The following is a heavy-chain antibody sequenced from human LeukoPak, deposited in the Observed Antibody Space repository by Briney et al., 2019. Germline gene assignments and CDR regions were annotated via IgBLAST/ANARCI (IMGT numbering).Heavy chain of an antibody. CDR1: GFTFSSYK. CDR2: ISSSGSTI. D-gene: IGHD4-17*01. J-gene: IGHJ4*02. Sequence: PGGSLRLSCAASGFTFSSYKTNWVRQAPGKGLEWVSYISSSGSTIYYADSVKGRFTISRDNAKNSLYLQMNSLRAEDTAVYYCARDEKGDYDYWGQGTLVTVSS. CDR3: ARDEKGDYDY. V-gene: IGHV3-48*03.